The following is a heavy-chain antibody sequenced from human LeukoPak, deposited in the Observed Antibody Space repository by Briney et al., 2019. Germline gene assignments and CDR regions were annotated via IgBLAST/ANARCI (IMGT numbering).Heavy chain of an antibody. D-gene: IGHD1-1*01. CDR3: VRMRGTERRHCFDY. V-gene: IGHV3-23*01. J-gene: IGHJ4*02. Sequence: TGGSLRLSCVVSDFTFAVSWVRQAPGKGLEWISTINGRGDDSFHADSVKGRFTISRDTSKNTLYLHMTSLRAADTAMYFCVRMRGTERRHCFDYWSQGALLIVSS. CDR2: INGRGDDS. CDR1: DFTFA.